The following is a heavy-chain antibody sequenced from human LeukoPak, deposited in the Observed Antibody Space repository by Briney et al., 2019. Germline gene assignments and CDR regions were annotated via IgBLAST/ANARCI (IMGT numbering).Heavy chain of an antibody. J-gene: IGHJ4*02. CDR3: ARDRRGGSWYESDD. CDR1: GVSISSSNW. Sequence: SETLSLTCAVSGVSISSSNWWSWVRQPPGKGLEWIGEIYHSGSTNYNPSLKSRVTISVDKSKNQFSLKLSSMTAADTAVYYCARDRRGGSWYESDDWGQGTLVTVSS. D-gene: IGHD6-13*01. CDR2: IYHSGST. V-gene: IGHV4-4*02.